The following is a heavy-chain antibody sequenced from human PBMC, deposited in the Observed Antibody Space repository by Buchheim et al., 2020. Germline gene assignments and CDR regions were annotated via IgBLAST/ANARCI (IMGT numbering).Heavy chain of an antibody. J-gene: IGHJ4*02. CDR3: AKVSYDSSGYVDY. V-gene: IGHV3-30*18. D-gene: IGHD3-22*01. CDR2: ISYDGSNK. Sequence: QVQLVESGGGVVQPGRSLRLSCAASGFTFSSYGMHWVRQAPGKGLEWVAVISYDGSNKNYADPVKGRFTIPRDNSKNTLYLQMNSLRAEDTAVYYCAKVSYDSSGYVDYWGQGTL. CDR1: GFTFSSYG.